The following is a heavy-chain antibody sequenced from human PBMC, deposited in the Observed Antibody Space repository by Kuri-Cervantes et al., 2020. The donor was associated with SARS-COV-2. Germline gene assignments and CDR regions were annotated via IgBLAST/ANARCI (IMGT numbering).Heavy chain of an antibody. V-gene: IGHV3-30*18. CDR1: GFNFSTTD. D-gene: IGHD2-8*01. J-gene: IGHJ4*02. Sequence: GGSLRLSCTASGFNFSTTDMHWVRQPPGKGLEWVAVISDDGKKKKCVASGKGRFTISRDNSQNTLYLQVKSLKSEDTAMYYCAKDRFGVHDFWGQGTLVTVSS. CDR3: AKDRFGVHDF. CDR2: ISDDGKKK.